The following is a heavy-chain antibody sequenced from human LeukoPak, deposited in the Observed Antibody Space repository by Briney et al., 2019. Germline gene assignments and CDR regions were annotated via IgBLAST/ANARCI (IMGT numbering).Heavy chain of an antibody. J-gene: IGHJ6*03. Sequence: GASGKVSCKVSGYTFASYCISWVRQAPGQGREWMGWISADNGNTNYAQKIQGSVTMTTDTSTNTAYMELSSLRSEDKAVYYCARAIRGSKIASRYYFYYMDIWGKGTTVTVSS. CDR1: GYTFASYC. V-gene: IGHV1-18*01. CDR2: ISADNGNT. D-gene: IGHD3-10*01. CDR3: ARAIRGSKIASRYYFYYMDI.